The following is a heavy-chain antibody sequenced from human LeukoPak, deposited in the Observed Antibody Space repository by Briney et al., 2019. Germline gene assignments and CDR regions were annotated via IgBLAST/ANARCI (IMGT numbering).Heavy chain of an antibody. V-gene: IGHV3-33*01. J-gene: IGHJ4*02. Sequence: PGRSLRLSCAASGFTFSSYGMHWVRQAPGKGLEWVAVIWYDGSNKYYADSVKGRFTISRDNSKNTLYLQMNSLRAEDTAVYYCARDRRDYGDIFDYWGQGTLVTVS. CDR2: IWYDGSNK. CDR3: ARDRRDYGDIFDY. D-gene: IGHD4-17*01. CDR1: GFTFSSYG.